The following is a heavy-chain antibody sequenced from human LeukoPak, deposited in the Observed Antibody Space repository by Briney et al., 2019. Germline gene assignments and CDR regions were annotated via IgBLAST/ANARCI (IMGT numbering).Heavy chain of an antibody. CDR3: AKPPKAAVAGMVVDYYYMDV. J-gene: IGHJ6*03. CDR1: GFTFSSYA. V-gene: IGHV3-23*01. D-gene: IGHD6-19*01. Sequence: PGGSLRLSCAASGFTFSSYAMSWVRQAPGKGLEWVSAISGSGGSTYYADSVKGRFTISRDNSMNTLYLQMNSLRAEDTAVYYCAKPPKAAVAGMVVDYYYMDVWGKGTTVTVSS. CDR2: ISGSGGST.